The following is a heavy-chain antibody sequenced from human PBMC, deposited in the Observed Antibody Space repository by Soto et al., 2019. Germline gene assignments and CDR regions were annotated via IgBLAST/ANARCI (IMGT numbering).Heavy chain of an antibody. D-gene: IGHD4-17*01. CDR3: ARRGSTVTKGRLYYYYMDV. CDR2: IYYSGST. J-gene: IGHJ6*03. CDR1: GGSISSYY. Sequence: SETLSLTCTVSGGSISSYYWSWIRQPPGKGLEWIGYIYYSGSTNYNPSLKSRVTISVDTSKNQFSLKLSSVTAADTTVYYCARRGSTVTKGRLYYYYMDVWGKGTTVTVSS. V-gene: IGHV4-59*08.